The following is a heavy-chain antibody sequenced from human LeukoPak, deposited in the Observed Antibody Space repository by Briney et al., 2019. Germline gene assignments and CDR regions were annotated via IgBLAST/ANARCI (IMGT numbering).Heavy chain of an antibody. Sequence: GGSLRLSCAASGFTVSSNYMSWVRQAPGKGLEWVSVINSGGGTYYADSVKGRFTIPRDNSKNTLYLQMNSLRAEDTAVYYCATADSSGWYFDYWGQGTLVTVSS. D-gene: IGHD6-19*01. CDR1: GFTVSSNY. CDR2: INSGGGT. CDR3: ATADSSGWYFDY. V-gene: IGHV3-53*05. J-gene: IGHJ4*02.